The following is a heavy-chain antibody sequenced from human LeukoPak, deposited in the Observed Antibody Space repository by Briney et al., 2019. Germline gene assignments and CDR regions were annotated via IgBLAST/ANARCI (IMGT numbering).Heavy chain of an antibody. CDR2: INPNSGGT. Sequence: ASVKVSCKASGYTFTDQYMHWVRQAPGQGLEWMGWINPNSGGTNYAKKFQGRVTMTRDTSISTAYMELSRLRSDDTAVYYCARDDYGVFDAFDIWGQGTMVTVSS. J-gene: IGHJ3*02. V-gene: IGHV1-2*02. CDR1: GYTFTDQY. CDR3: ARDDYGVFDAFDI. D-gene: IGHD4-17*01.